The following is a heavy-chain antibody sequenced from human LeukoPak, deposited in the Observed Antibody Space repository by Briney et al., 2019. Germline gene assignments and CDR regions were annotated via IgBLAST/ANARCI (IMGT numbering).Heavy chain of an antibody. CDR1: GYSNSSGNY. CDR2: IYHSGST. Sequence: PSETLSLTCSVSGYSNSSGNYWGWIRLPPGKGLQWIGSIYHSGSTYYNPSLKSRVTISVDTSKNQFSLKLSSVTAADTAVYYCARGGDYAYYYYMDVWGKGTTVTVSS. J-gene: IGHJ6*03. V-gene: IGHV4-38-2*02. D-gene: IGHD4-17*01. CDR3: ARGGDYAYYYYMDV.